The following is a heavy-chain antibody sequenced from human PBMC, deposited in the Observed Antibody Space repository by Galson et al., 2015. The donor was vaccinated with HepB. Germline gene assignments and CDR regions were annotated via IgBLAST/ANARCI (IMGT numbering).Heavy chain of an antibody. V-gene: IGHV3-66*01. CDR3: ARVPDRYHYGMDV. J-gene: IGHJ6*02. D-gene: IGHD1-14*01. CDR2: IYSGGST. Sequence: SLRLSCAASGFTVSSNYMSWVRQAPGKGLEWVSVIYSGGSTYYADSVKGRFTISRDNSKNTLYLQMNSLRAEDTAVYYCARVPDRYHYGMDVWGQGTTVTVSS. CDR1: GFTVSSNY.